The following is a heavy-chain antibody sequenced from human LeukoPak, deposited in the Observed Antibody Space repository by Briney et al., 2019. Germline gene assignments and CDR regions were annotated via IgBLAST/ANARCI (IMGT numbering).Heavy chain of an antibody. CDR2: IIPIFGTA. CDR1: GGTFSSYA. J-gene: IGHJ4*02. Sequence: SVKVSCKASGGTFSSYAISWVRQAPGQGLEWMGGIIPIFGTANYAQKFQGRVTITVDESTSTAYMELSSLRSEDTAVYYCASRSNSYGYDYFDYWGQGTLVTVSS. D-gene: IGHD5-18*01. V-gene: IGHV1-69*13. CDR3: ASRSNSYGYDYFDY.